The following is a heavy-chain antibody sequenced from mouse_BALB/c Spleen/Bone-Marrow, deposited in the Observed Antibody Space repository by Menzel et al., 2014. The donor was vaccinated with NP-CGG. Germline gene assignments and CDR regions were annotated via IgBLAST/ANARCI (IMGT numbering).Heavy chain of an antibody. J-gene: IGHJ4*01. Sequence: DVQLVESGGDLVKPGGSLKLSCAASGFTFSSYGLSWFRQTSDKRMVWVATISSGGSSTYYPDSVKGRFTSSRDNAKNTLYLQMSSLKSEDAAMYCCARGGLRRNIAYAMDYWSQGTSVTVSS. CDR2: ISSGGSST. CDR1: GFTFSSYG. CDR3: ARGGLRRNIAYAMDY. D-gene: IGHD2-4*01. V-gene: IGHV5-6*01.